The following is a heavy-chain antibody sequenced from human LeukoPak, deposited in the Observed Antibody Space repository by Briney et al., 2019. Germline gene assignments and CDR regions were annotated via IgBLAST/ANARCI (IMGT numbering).Heavy chain of an antibody. V-gene: IGHV4-38-2*02. Sequence: SGTLSLTCTVSGYSISSGYYWGWIRQPPGKGLEWIGSIYHSGSTYYNPSLKSRVTISVDTSKNQFSLKLSSVTAADTAVYYCANSPMILDGHYWGHGTLVTVSS. J-gene: IGHJ4*01. CDR1: GYSISSGYY. CDR3: ANSPMILDGHY. CDR2: IYHSGST. D-gene: IGHD3-22*01.